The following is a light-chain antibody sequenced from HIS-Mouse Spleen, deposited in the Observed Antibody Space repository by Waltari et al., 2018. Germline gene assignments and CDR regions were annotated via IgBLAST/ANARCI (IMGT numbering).Light chain of an antibody. CDR2: DVS. V-gene: IGLV2-14*03. CDR1: SSDVGCYNY. Sequence: QSALTQPASVSGSPGQSITISCTGTSSDVGCYNYVSWYQQHPGKAPKPMIYDVSNRPSGVSNRFSGSKSGNTASLTISGLQAEDEADYYCSSYTSSSTVVFGGGTKLTVL. CDR3: SSYTSSSTVV. J-gene: IGLJ2*01.